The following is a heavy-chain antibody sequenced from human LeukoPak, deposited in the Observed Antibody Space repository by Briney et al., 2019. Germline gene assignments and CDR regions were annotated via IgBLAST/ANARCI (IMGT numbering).Heavy chain of an antibody. CDR3: ARYYDILTGYYRDFDY. CDR2: ISSSSSYI. CDR1: GFTFSSYS. D-gene: IGHD3-9*01. J-gene: IGHJ4*02. V-gene: IGHV3-21*01. Sequence: GGSLRLSCAASGFTFSSYSMNWVRHAPGKGLEWVSSISSSSSYIYYADSVKGRFTISRDNAKNSLYLQMNSLRAEDTAVYYCARYYDILTGYYRDFDYWGQGTLGTVSA.